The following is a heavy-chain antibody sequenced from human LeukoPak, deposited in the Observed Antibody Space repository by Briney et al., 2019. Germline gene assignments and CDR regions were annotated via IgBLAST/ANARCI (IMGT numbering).Heavy chain of an antibody. D-gene: IGHD3-22*01. CDR2: ISSSSSSYI. CDR3: ARDLAGYDSSGYGY. J-gene: IGHJ4*02. V-gene: IGHV3-21*01. Sequence: GGSLRLSCAASGFTFSSYSMNWVRQAPGKGLEWVSSISSSSSSYIYYADPVKGRFTISRDNAKNSLYLQMNSLRAEDTAVYYCARDLAGYDSSGYGYWGQGTLVTVSS. CDR1: GFTFSSYS.